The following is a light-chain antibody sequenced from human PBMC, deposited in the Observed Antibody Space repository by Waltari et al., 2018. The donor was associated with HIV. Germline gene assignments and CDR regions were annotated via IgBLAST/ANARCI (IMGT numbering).Light chain of an antibody. CDR1: RRDVVVYNS. V-gene: IGLV2-11*02. Sequence: QSALTQPRSVSGSPGQSVTISCTRTRRDVVVYNSVPWYQQHPGKAPKLMIYDLSKWPSGVPDRFSGSKSGNTASLTISGLQAEDEADYYCCSYAGTYTYVFGTGTKVTVL. J-gene: IGLJ1*01. CDR2: DLS. CDR3: CSYAGTYTYV.